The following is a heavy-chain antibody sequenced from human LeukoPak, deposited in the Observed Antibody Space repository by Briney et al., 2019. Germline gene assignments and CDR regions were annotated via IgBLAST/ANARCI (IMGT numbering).Heavy chain of an antibody. CDR1: GFSFSNYA. V-gene: IGHV3-23*01. CDR3: AKGDAYSSGSYFDY. J-gene: IGHJ4*02. D-gene: IGHD3-10*01. Sequence: GGSLRLSCAASGFSFSNYAMTWVRQAPGKGLEWVSTISSSGGTTFYADSVKGRFTISRDNSKNMLYLQMNSLRTDDTAVYYCAKGDAYSSGSYFDYWGQGALVTVSS. CDR2: ISSSGGTT.